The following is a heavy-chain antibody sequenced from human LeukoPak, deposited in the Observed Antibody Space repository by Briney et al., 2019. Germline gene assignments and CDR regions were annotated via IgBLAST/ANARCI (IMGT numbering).Heavy chain of an antibody. D-gene: IGHD6-6*01. J-gene: IGHJ4*02. Sequence: GGSLRLSCAASGFTFSNAWMSWVRQAPGKGLEWVGRIKSKTDGGTTDYAAPVKGRFTISRDDSKNTLYLQMNSLKTEDTAVYYCTTEEYSSSPTFDYWGQGTLVTVSS. CDR3: TTEEYSSSPTFDY. CDR2: IKSKTDGGTT. V-gene: IGHV3-15*01. CDR1: GFTFSNAW.